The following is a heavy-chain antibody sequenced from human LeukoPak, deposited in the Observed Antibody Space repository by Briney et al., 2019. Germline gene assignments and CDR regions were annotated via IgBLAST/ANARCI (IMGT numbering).Heavy chain of an antibody. CDR2: INWNSGNI. V-gene: IGHV3-20*04. CDR1: GFTVSSNY. Sequence: GGSLRLSCAASGFTVSSNYMSWVRQAPGKGLEWVSGINWNSGNIGHADSVKGRFTISRDNAKNSLSLQMNSLRAEDTALYYCVRGKGDYWGQGTLVTVSS. D-gene: IGHD4-23*01. CDR3: VRGKGDY. J-gene: IGHJ4*02.